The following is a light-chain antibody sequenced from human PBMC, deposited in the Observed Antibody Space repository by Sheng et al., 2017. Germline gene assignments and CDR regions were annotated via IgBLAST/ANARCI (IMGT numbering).Light chain of an antibody. CDR3: SSYTSSSTSYV. Sequence: QSALTQPASVSGSPGQSITISCTGTSNDFGGYNYVSWYQQHPGKAPKLMIYDVSNRPSGVSNRFSGSRSGNTASLAISGLQAEDEADYYCSSYTSSSTSYVFGTGTKVTVL. CDR2: DVS. CDR1: SNDFGGYNY. J-gene: IGLJ1*01. V-gene: IGLV2-14*01.